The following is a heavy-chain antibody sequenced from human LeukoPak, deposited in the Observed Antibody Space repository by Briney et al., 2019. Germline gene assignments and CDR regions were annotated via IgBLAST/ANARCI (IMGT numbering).Heavy chain of an antibody. D-gene: IGHD6-19*01. J-gene: IGHJ4*02. V-gene: IGHV3-9*01. CDR3: ARVGTGSYSSGCNYFDY. Sequence: HPGGSLRLSCAASGFTFDDYAMHWVLQAPGKGLEWVSGISWNSGSIGYADSVKGRFTISRDNAKNSLYLQMNSLRAEDAAVYYCARVGTGSYSSGCNYFDYWGQGTLVTVSS. CDR1: GFTFDDYA. CDR2: ISWNSGSI.